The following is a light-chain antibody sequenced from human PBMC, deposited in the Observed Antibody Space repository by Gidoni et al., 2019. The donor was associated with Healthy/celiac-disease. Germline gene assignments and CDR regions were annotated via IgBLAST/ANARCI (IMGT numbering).Light chain of an antibody. V-gene: IGKV3-11*01. CDR2: DAS. CDR3: QQSNNWPLT. CDR1: QSISSY. Sequence: ELVLTQSPAILSLSPGERATLSCRASQSISSYLAWYQQKPGQAPRLLIDDASNRATGIPARFSGSGSGTDFTLTISSLEPEDFAVYYCQQSNNWPLTFGGGTKVEIK. J-gene: IGKJ4*01.